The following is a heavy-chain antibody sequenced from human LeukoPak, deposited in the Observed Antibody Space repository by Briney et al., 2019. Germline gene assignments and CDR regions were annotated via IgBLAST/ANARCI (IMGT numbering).Heavy chain of an antibody. Sequence: GESLKISCKGSGYSFTTYWIGWVRQMPGKGLEWMGIIYPGDSDTTYSPSFQGQVTISADKSISTAYLQWSSLKASDSAMYYCGRVPAAGSLKGSFDIWGQGTMVTVSS. D-gene: IGHD6-13*01. J-gene: IGHJ3*02. V-gene: IGHV5-51*01. CDR1: GYSFTTYW. CDR2: IYPGDSDT. CDR3: GRVPAAGSLKGSFDI.